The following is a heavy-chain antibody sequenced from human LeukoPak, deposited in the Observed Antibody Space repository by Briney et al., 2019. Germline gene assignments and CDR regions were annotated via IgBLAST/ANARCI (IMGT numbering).Heavy chain of an antibody. J-gene: IGHJ4*02. V-gene: IGHV1-69*06. D-gene: IGHD2-2*01. CDR3: ARGGYCSSTSCCPYFDY. CDR2: IIPIFGTA. CDR1: GGTFSSYA. Sequence: SVKVSCKASGGTFSSYAISWVRQAPGQGLEWMGGIIPIFGTANYAQKFRGRVTITADKSTSTAYMELSSLRSEDTAVYYCARGGYCSSTSCCPYFDYWGQGTLVTVSS.